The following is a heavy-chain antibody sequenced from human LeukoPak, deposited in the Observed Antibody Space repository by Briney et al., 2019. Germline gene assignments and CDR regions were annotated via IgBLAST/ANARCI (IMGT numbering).Heavy chain of an antibody. J-gene: IGHJ4*02. CDR1: GGTFSSYA. CDR2: INPSGGST. CDR3: ARDSTTSIAAAGPSSVDY. D-gene: IGHD6-13*01. Sequence: ASVRVSCKASGGTFSSYAISWVRQAPGQGLEWMGIINPSGGSTNYAQKLKGRVTMTRYTSTSTVYMELSSLTSDDTAVYYCARDSTTSIAAAGPSSVDYWGQGTLVTVSS. V-gene: IGHV1-46*04.